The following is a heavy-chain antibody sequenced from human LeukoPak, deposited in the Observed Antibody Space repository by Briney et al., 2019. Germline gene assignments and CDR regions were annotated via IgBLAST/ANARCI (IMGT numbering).Heavy chain of an antibody. J-gene: IGHJ5*02. CDR2: INYSGST. CDR1: IGSIGSNTYY. D-gene: IGHD6-19*01. Sequence: SETLSLTCSVSIGSIGSNTYYWGWIRQPPGKGLEWIGSINYSGSTYYNPALKSRVTISIDTSKNQFSLKLTSVTAADTAVYYCARVRYSSGWYSLNWFDPWGQGTLVTVSS. V-gene: IGHV4-39*07. CDR3: ARVRYSSGWYSLNWFDP.